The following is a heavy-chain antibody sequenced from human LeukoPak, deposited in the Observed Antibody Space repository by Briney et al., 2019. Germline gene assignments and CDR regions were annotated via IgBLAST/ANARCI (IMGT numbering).Heavy chain of an antibody. Sequence: GASVKVSCKASGGTFSSYAISWVRQAPGQGLEWMGGIIPIFGTANYAQKVQGRVTITTDESTSTAYMELSSLRAEDTAVYYCAREVAAAGEYYFDYWGQGTLVTVSS. V-gene: IGHV1-69*05. CDR1: GGTFSSYA. CDR2: IIPIFGTA. CDR3: AREVAAAGEYYFDY. D-gene: IGHD6-13*01. J-gene: IGHJ4*02.